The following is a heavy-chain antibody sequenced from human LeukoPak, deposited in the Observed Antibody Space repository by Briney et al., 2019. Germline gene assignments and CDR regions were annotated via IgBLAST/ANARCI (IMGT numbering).Heavy chain of an antibody. V-gene: IGHV4-34*01. CDR2: INHSGST. D-gene: IGHD3-10*01. Sequence: SETLSLTCAVYGGSFSGYYWSWIRQPPGKGLEWIGEINHSGSTNYNPSLKSRVTISVDTSKNQFSLKLSSVTAADTAVYYCARGRGIPMVRGSTPYYFDYWGQGTLVTVSS. J-gene: IGHJ4*02. CDR1: GGSFSGYY. CDR3: ARGRGIPMVRGSTPYYFDY.